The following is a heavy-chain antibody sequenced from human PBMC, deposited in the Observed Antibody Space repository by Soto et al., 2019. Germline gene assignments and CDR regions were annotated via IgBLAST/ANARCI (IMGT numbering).Heavy chain of an antibody. V-gene: IGHV3-33*01. Sequence: QVHLVESGGGVVQPGRSLRLSCTASGFTFNNYGMHWVRQAPGKGLEWVAVIWFDGSDKYYADSVKGRFTISRDNSRNTLYLQVNSVRAEDTAVYYCARDRAYGSGSRNPPFLHWGQGTLVTVSS. D-gene: IGHD3-10*01. J-gene: IGHJ4*02. CDR2: IWFDGSDK. CDR1: GFTFNNYG. CDR3: ARDRAYGSGSRNPPFLH.